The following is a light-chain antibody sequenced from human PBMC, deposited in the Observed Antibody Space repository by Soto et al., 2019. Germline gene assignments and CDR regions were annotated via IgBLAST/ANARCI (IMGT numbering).Light chain of an antibody. Sequence: QSALTQPASVSGSPGQSITISCTGTSSDVGGYNYVSWYQQHPVKAPKLMIYDVSNRPSGVSNRFSGSKSGNTASLTISGLQAEDEADYYCSSYTSSSTLDVVFGGGTKLTVL. CDR2: DVS. J-gene: IGLJ2*01. V-gene: IGLV2-14*01. CDR1: SSDVGGYNY. CDR3: SSYTSSSTLDVV.